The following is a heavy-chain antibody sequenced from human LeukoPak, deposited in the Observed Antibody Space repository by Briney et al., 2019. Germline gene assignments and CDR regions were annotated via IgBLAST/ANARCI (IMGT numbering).Heavy chain of an antibody. CDR2: IRYDGSNK. J-gene: IGHJ4*02. CDR1: GFTFSSYG. D-gene: IGHD1-26*01. CDR3: AKDWMYKYSGGY. Sequence: GGSLRLSCAASGFTFSSYGMHWVRQAPSKGLEWVAFIRYDGSNKYYADSVKGRFTISRDNSKNTLYLQMNSLRAEDTAVYYCAKDWMYKYSGGYWGQGTLVTVSS. V-gene: IGHV3-30*02.